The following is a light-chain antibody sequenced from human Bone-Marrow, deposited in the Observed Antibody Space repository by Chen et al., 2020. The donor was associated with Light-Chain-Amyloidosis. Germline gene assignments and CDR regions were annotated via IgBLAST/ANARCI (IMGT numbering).Light chain of an antibody. J-gene: IGLJ3*02. CDR1: SGSIATNY. CDR3: QSYQGSSQGV. Sequence: NLIPPQPHSAQASPGTSVIIVFHRCSGSIATNYVQWYQQRPGSSPTTVIYEDDQRPSGVPDRFSGSIDRSSNSASLTISGLKTEDEADYYCQSYQGSSQGVFGGGTKLTVL. CDR2: EDD. V-gene: IGLV6-57*01.